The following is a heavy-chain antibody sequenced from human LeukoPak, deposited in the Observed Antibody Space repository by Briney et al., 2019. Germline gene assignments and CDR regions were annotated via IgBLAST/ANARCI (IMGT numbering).Heavy chain of an antibody. CDR3: ARECPPLGAAATRNWFDP. V-gene: IGHV4-34*01. CDR1: GGSFSGYY. J-gene: IGHJ5*02. D-gene: IGHD6-13*01. Sequence: SETLSLTCAVYGGSFSGYYWSWIRQPPGKGLEWIGNIYYSETTYYNPSLKSRVTISLDTSKNQFSLELTSVTAADTAVYYCARECPPLGAAATRNWFDPWGQGTLVTVSS. CDR2: IYYSETT.